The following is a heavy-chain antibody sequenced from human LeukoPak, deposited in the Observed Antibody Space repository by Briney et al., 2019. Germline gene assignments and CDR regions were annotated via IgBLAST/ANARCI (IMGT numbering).Heavy chain of an antibody. Sequence: PSETLSLTCTVSGGSISSYYWSWIRQPPGKGLEWIGYIYYSGSTNYNPSLKSRDTISVDTSKNQFSLKLSSVTAADTAVYYCARGDCSSTSCYTRRYWFDPWGQGTLVTVSS. J-gene: IGHJ5*02. V-gene: IGHV4-59*01. CDR3: ARGDCSSTSCYTRRYWFDP. CDR1: GGSISSYY. D-gene: IGHD2-2*02. CDR2: IYYSGST.